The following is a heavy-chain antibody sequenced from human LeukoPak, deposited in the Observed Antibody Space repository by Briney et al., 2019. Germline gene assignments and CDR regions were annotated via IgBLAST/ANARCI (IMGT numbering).Heavy chain of an antibody. CDR1: GYTLTELS. CDR3: ATGYKYCSSTSCYTLPGY. CDR2: FDPEDSET. Sequence: GASVKVSCKVSGYTLTELSMHWVRQAPGKGLEWMGGFDPEDSETIYAQKFQGRVTMTEDTSTDTAYMELSSLRSEDTAVYYCATGYKYCSSTSCYTLPGYWGQGTLVTVSS. D-gene: IGHD2-2*02. J-gene: IGHJ4*02. V-gene: IGHV1-24*01.